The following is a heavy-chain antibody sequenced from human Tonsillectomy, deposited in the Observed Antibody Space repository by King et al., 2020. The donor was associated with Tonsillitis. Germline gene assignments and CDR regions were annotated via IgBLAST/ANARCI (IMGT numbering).Heavy chain of an antibody. J-gene: IGHJ4*02. V-gene: IGHV1-3*04. CDR2: INTDNGLT. CDR3: ARDSWIRGVSSIDY. Sequence: QLVQSGAEVKKPGASAKVSCKVSGYTFSSYGMHWVRQAPGQRLEWMGWINTDNGLTKYSQKLQDRVTITLDTSASTAYMELSSLTSEDTGVYYCARDSWIRGVSSIDYWGQGTLVTVSS. D-gene: IGHD3-10*01. CDR1: GYTFSSYG.